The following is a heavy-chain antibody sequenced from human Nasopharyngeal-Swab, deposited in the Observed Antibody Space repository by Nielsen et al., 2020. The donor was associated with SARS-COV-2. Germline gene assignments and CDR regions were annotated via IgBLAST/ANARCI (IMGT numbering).Heavy chain of an antibody. CDR2: IYYSGST. CDR3: ARPIRGYETYYFDY. CDR1: GGSISSSSYY. J-gene: IGHJ4*02. Sequence: SETLSLTCTVSGGSISSSSYYWGWIRQPPGKGLEWIGSIYYSGSTYYNPSLKSRVTISVDTSKNQFSLKLSSVTAADTAVYYCARPIRGYETYYFDYWGQGTLVTVSS. D-gene: IGHD5-12*01. V-gene: IGHV4-39*01.